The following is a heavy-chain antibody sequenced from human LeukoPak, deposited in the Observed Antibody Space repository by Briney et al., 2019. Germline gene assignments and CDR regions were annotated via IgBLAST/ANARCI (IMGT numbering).Heavy chain of an antibody. CDR3: ATATRCDGDCYIFDY. D-gene: IGHD2-21*02. J-gene: IGHJ4*02. V-gene: IGHV1-24*01. Sequence: GASVKVSCKVSGYTLTELSMHWVRQAPGKGLEWMGGFDPEDGETIYAQKFQGRVTMTEDTSTDTAYMELSSLRSEDTAVYYCATATRCDGDCYIFDYWGQGTLVTVSS. CDR2: FDPEDGET. CDR1: GYTLTELS.